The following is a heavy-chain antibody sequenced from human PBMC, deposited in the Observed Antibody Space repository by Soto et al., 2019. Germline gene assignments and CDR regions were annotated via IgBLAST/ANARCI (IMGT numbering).Heavy chain of an antibody. CDR3: ARYGRYDFWSGYYDGTPGASYNWFDP. Sequence: QLQLQESGPGLVKPSETLSLTCTVSGGSISSSSYYWGWIRQPPGKGLEWIGSIYYSGSTYYNPSLKSRVTISVDTSKNQFSLKLSSVTAADTAVYYCARYGRYDFWSGYYDGTPGASYNWFDPWGQGTLVTVSS. CDR1: GGSISSSSYY. D-gene: IGHD3-3*01. V-gene: IGHV4-39*01. J-gene: IGHJ5*02. CDR2: IYYSGST.